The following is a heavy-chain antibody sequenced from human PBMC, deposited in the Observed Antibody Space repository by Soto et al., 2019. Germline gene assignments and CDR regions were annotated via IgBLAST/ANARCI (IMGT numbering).Heavy chain of an antibody. Sequence: GGSLRLSCAASGFTFSSYAMHWVRQAPRKGLEWVAVISYDGSNKYYADSVKGRFTISRDNSKNTLYLQMNSLRAEDTAVYYCARDNPLGYCSSTSCRNLFDPWGQGTLVTVSS. CDR3: ARDNPLGYCSSTSCRNLFDP. CDR1: GFTFSSYA. V-gene: IGHV3-30-3*01. CDR2: ISYDGSNK. J-gene: IGHJ5*02. D-gene: IGHD2-2*01.